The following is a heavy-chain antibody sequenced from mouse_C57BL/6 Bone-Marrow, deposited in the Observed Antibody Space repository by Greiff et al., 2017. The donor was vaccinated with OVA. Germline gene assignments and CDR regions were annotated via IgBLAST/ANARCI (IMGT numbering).Heavy chain of an antibody. V-gene: IGHV1-81*01. CDR3: ARGHQYYGSSYCWYIDV. CDR1: GYTFTSYG. D-gene: IGHD1-1*01. J-gene: IGHJ1*03. Sequence: QVQLKQSGAELARPGASVKLSCKASGYTFTSYGISWVKQRTGQGLEWMGEIYPRSGNTYYNEKFKGKATLTADKSSSTAYMELRSLTSEDSAVYFCARGHQYYGSSYCWYIDVWGTGTTVTVSS. CDR2: IYPRSGNT.